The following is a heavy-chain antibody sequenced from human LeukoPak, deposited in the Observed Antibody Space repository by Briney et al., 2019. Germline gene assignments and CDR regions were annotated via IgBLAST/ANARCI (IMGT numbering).Heavy chain of an antibody. V-gene: IGHV3-30*14. D-gene: IGHD5-18*01. CDR1: GFAFSSYA. CDR3: ARPPVDTSDLPEPGYFQH. J-gene: IGHJ1*01. Sequence: GGSLRLSCAASGFAFSSYALHWVRQAPGKGLEWVAVISYDGTNKYYADSVKGRFTISRDDSKNTLYLQMHSPRVEETAIYYCARPPVDTSDLPEPGYFQHWGRGTLVSVSS. CDR2: ISYDGTNK.